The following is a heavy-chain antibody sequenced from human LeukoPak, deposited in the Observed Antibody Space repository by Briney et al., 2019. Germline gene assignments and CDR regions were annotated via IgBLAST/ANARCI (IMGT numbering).Heavy chain of an antibody. D-gene: IGHD3-22*01. J-gene: IGHJ4*02. CDR2: ISGSGGST. CDR1: GFTFSSYA. Sequence: GGSLRLSCAASGFTFSSYAMSWVRQAPGNGLEWVSAISGSGGSTYYADSVKGRFTISRDNSKNTLYLQMNSLRAEDTAVYYCAKDKVITTYYYDSSGYGPFDYWGQGTLVTVSS. CDR3: AKDKVITTYYYDSSGYGPFDY. V-gene: IGHV3-23*01.